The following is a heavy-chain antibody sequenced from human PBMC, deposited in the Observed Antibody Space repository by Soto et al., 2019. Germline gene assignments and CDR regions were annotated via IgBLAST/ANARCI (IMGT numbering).Heavy chain of an antibody. D-gene: IGHD6-19*01. CDR1: GFTFSSYA. J-gene: IGHJ4*02. V-gene: IGHV3-23*01. CDR3: AKRDAVAGVVDY. Sequence: GSLGLAGSASGFTFSSYAMSWVRQAPGKGLEWVSAISGSGGSTYYADSVKGRFTISRDNSKNKLYLQMNSLRAEDTAVYYCAKRDAVAGVVDYWGQGTLVTVYS. CDR2: ISGSGGST.